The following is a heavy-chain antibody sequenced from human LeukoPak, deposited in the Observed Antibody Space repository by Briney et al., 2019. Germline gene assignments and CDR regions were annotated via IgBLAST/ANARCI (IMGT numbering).Heavy chain of an antibody. CDR2: ISGSGGST. J-gene: IGHJ4*02. Sequence: GGSLRLSCAASGFTFSSYAMSWVRQAPGKGLEWVSAISGSGGSTYYADCVKGRFTISRDNSKNTLYLQMNSLRAEDTAVYYCANGITGTRAFDYWGQGTLVTVSS. D-gene: IGHD1-7*01. CDR1: GFTFSSYA. CDR3: ANGITGTRAFDY. V-gene: IGHV3-23*01.